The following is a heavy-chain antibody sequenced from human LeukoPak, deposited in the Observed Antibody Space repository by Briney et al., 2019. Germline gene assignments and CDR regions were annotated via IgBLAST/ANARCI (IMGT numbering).Heavy chain of an antibody. V-gene: IGHV3-23*01. Sequence: GGSLTLSCAASGFTLSSYSMSWVRQARGKGLEWVSAISGSGGSTYYADSLKGRFTISRDNSKNTMYLQMNSLRAEDTAVYYCAKDRWIQLWLRYYYYMDVWSKGSTVTVSS. J-gene: IGHJ6*03. CDR2: ISGSGGST. CDR3: AKDRWIQLWLRYYYYMDV. D-gene: IGHD5-18*01. CDR1: GFTLSSYS.